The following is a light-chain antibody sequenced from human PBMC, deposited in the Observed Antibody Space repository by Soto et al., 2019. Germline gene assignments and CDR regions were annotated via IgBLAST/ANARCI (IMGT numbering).Light chain of an antibody. CDR2: SND. CDR3: AAWDDSPNGPV. CDR1: SSNIGRNT. V-gene: IGLV1-44*01. Sequence: QSVLTQPPSASGTPGQRVTISCSGSSSNIGRNTVSWYQQLPGTAPKLLIYSNDERPSGVPDRFSGSKSGTSASLAISGLQSEDEADYFCAAWDDSPNGPVFGGGTKVTVL. J-gene: IGLJ3*02.